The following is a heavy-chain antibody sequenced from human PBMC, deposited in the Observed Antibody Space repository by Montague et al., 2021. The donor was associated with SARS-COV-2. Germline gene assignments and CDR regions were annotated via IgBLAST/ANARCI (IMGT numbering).Heavy chain of an antibody. J-gene: IGHJ6*02. D-gene: IGHD3-16*02. Sequence: SETLSLTCTVSGDSISDYYWSWIRQPPGMGLEWIGYIFCSGATNYNPPLKSRVTISLDTSKSQFSLRLSSVTAADTAIYYCARTSGGSRYYYGVDVWGQGTTVTVSS. CDR1: GDSISDYY. CDR3: ARTSGGSRYYYGVDV. CDR2: IFCSGAT. V-gene: IGHV4-59*01.